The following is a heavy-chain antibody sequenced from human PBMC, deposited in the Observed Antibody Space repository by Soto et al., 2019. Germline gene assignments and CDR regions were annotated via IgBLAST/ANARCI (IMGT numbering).Heavy chain of an antibody. D-gene: IGHD3-3*01. Sequence: SETLSLTCAVYGGSFSDFYWSRIRQPPGKGLEWIGEINHSGSTNYNPSLKSRVTISVDTSKNQFSLKLSSVTAADTAVYYCATRRARSGGVRHPYNWFDPWGQGTLVTVSS. CDR1: GGSFSDFY. CDR2: INHSGST. V-gene: IGHV4-34*01. CDR3: ATRRARSGGVRHPYNWFDP. J-gene: IGHJ5*02.